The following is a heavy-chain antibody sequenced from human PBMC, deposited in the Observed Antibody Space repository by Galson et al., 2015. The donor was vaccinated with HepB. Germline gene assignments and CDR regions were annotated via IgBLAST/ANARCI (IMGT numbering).Heavy chain of an antibody. CDR2: RWNDGGNK. Sequence: SLRLSCAASGFTFSHYVMHWVRQAPGEGLEWVAVRWNDGGNKYYADSVKGRFTISRDNSKNTLYLQMNSLRAEDTAVYYCARDRGSGSYYMDVWGKGTTVTVSS. J-gene: IGHJ6*03. V-gene: IGHV3-33*01. D-gene: IGHD3-10*01. CDR3: ARDRGSGSYYMDV. CDR1: GFTFSHYV.